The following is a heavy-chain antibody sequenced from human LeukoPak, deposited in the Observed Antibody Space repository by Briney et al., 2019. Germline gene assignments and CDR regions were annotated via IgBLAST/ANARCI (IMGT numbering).Heavy chain of an antibody. D-gene: IGHD3-22*01. V-gene: IGHV3-21*01. CDR1: GFTFSSYS. Sequence: GGSLRLSCAASGFTFSSYSMNWVRQAPGKGLEWVSSISSSSSYIYYADSVKGRFTISRDNAKNSLYLQMNSLRAEDTAVYYCAKIGTMIVVVIPYYFDYWGQGTLVTVSS. J-gene: IGHJ4*02. CDR2: ISSSSSYI. CDR3: AKIGTMIVVVIPYYFDY.